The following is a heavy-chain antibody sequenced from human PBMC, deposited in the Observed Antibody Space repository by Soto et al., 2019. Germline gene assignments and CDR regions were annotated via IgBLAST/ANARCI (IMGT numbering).Heavy chain of an antibody. D-gene: IGHD3-3*01. CDR2: ISGSGGST. V-gene: IGHV3-23*01. Sequence: GGSLRLSCAASGFTFSSYAMSWVRQAPGKGLDWVSAISGSGGSTYYAVSVKGRFTISRDNSKNTLYLQMNSLRAEDTAVYYCAKDIGITIFGVVIISGMDVWGQGTTVTVSS. CDR1: GFTFSSYA. CDR3: AKDIGITIFGVVIISGMDV. J-gene: IGHJ6*02.